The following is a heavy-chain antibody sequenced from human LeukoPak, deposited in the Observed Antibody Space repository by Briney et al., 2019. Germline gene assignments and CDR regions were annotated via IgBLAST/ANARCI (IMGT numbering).Heavy chain of an antibody. V-gene: IGHV4-34*01. J-gene: IGHJ4*02. Sequence: SETLSLTCAVYGGSFSGYYWSWIRQPPGKGLEWIGEINHSGSTNYNPSLKSRVTISVDTSKNQFSLKLSSVTAADTAVYYCARGTATVTRFPLDYWGQGTLVTVSS. CDR1: GGSFSGYY. CDR2: INHSGST. D-gene: IGHD4-17*01. CDR3: ARGTATVTRFPLDY.